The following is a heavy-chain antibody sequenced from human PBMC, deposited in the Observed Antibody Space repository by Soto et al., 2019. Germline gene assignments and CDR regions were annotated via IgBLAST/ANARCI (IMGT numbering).Heavy chain of an antibody. CDR1: GGSISSGGYY. V-gene: IGHV4-31*03. D-gene: IGHD1-1*01. Sequence: PSETLSLTCTVSGGSISSGGYYWSWIRQHPGKGLEWIGYIYYSGSTYYNPSLKSRVTISVDTSKNQFSLKLSSVTAADTAVYYCARDSAWNDYYYYGMDVWGQGTTVTVSS. CDR2: IYYSGST. J-gene: IGHJ6*02. CDR3: ARDSAWNDYYYYGMDV.